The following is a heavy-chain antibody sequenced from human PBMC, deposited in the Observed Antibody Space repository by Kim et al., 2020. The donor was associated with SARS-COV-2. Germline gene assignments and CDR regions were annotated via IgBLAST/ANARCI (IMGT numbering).Heavy chain of an antibody. V-gene: IGHV4-4*02. CDR1: GGSISSSNW. J-gene: IGHJ4*02. Sequence: SETLSLTCAVSGGSISSSNWWSWVRQPPGKGLEWIGEIYHSGSTNYNPSLKSRVTISVDKSKNQFSLKLSSVTAADTAVYYCARLPHYYDSSGYYYVNWGQGTLVTVSS. CDR2: IYHSGST. CDR3: ARLPHYYDSSGYYYVN. D-gene: IGHD3-22*01.